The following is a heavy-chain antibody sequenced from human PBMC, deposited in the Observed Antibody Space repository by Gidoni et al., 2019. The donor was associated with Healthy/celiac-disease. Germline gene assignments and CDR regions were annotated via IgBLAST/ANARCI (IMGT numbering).Heavy chain of an antibody. CDR1: GGTFSSHP. V-gene: IGHV1-69*04. J-gene: IGHJ4*02. CDR3: ARAGIVATIAFDY. Sequence: QVQLVQSGAEVKKPGSSVKVSCKASGGTFSSHPISWVRQAPGQVLEWMGRILPILGIANYAQKFQGRVTITADKSTSTAYMELSSLRSEDTAVYYCARAGIVATIAFDYWGQGTLVTVSS. D-gene: IGHD5-12*01. CDR2: ILPILGIA.